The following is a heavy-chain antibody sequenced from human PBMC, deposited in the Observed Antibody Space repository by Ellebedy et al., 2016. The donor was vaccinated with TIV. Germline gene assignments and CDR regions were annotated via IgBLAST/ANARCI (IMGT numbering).Heavy chain of an antibody. Sequence: GESLKISCTVSGFTFSSYAVHWVLLAPCKGLEWVTLISYDGREKYNADSVTGRFTISRDNSKNTVYLQMNRLRAEDTDVYYCATSAGGHSHGYYFDYWGQGTLVTVSS. D-gene: IGHD6-13*01. CDR2: ISYDGREK. V-gene: IGHV3-30-3*01. CDR1: GFTFSSYA. CDR3: ATSAGGHSHGYYFDY. J-gene: IGHJ4*02.